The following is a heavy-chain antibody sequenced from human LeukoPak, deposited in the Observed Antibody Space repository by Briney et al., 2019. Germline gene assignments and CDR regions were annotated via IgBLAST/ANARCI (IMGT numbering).Heavy chain of an antibody. CDR2: ISYDGSNE. CDR3: TTDVFEPVETTS. D-gene: IGHD1-7*01. V-gene: IGHV3-30*03. CDR1: GFPFCSHG. J-gene: IGHJ4*02. Sequence: GGSLRLSCGVYGFPFCSHGMQCVRQAPGKGLEWVAVISYDGSNEYYADSVKGRFTISRDNSKNTLYLQMNSLKTEDTALYYCTTDVFEPVETTSWGQGTLVTVSS.